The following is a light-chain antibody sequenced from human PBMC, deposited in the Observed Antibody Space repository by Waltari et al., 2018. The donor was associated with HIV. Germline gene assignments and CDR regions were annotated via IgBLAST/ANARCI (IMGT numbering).Light chain of an antibody. V-gene: IGLV1-51*01. J-gene: IGLJ2*01. CDR1: RPNIGTHF. CDR2: DNN. Sequence: QSVLTQPPSVSAAPRQTVTISCSGTRPNIGTHFVSWYQQLPGTAPKLLIDDNNKRPSGIPDRFSGSKSGTSATLGITGLQTGDEADYFCATWDRSLSRVIFGGGTRLTVL. CDR3: ATWDRSLSRVI.